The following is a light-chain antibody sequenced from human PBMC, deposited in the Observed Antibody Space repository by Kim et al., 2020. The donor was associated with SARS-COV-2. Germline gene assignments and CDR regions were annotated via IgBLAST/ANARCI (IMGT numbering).Light chain of an antibody. CDR2: GAS. V-gene: IGKV3-20*01. Sequence: EIVLTQSPGTLSLSPGERATLSYRASQSVSSSYLAWYQQKPGQAPRLLIYGASSRATGIQDRFSGSGSGTDFTLTISRLEPEDFAVYYCQQYGSSLYTFGQGTKLEI. CDR1: QSVSSSY. CDR3: QQYGSSLYT. J-gene: IGKJ2*01.